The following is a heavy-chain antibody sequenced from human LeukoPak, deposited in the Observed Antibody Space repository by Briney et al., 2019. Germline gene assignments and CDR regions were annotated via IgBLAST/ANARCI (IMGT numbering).Heavy chain of an antibody. D-gene: IGHD1-26*01. CDR2: IYTSGST. CDR1: GGSISSYY. J-gene: IGHJ3*02. Sequence: SETLSLTCTVSGGSISSYYWSWIRQPAGKGLEWIGRIYTSGSTNYNPSLKSRVTMSVDTSKNQFSLKLSSVTAADTAVYYCARMYSGSYYAKTDAFDIWGQGTMVTVSS. CDR3: ARMYSGSYYAKTDAFDI. V-gene: IGHV4-4*07.